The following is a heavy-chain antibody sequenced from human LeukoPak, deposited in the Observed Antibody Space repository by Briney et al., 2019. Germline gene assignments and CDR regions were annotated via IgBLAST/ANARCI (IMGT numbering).Heavy chain of an antibody. CDR1: GYSISSGYY. V-gene: IGHV4-38-2*01. J-gene: IGHJ3*02. CDR3: ARLRQQQLPDI. D-gene: IGHD6-13*01. CDR2: IYHSGST. Sequence: SETLSLTCAVSGYSISSGYYWGWIRQPPGKGLEWIGSIYHSGSTYYNPSLKSRVTISVDTSKNQFSLKLSSVTAADTAVYYCARLRQQQLPDIWGQGTMVTVSS.